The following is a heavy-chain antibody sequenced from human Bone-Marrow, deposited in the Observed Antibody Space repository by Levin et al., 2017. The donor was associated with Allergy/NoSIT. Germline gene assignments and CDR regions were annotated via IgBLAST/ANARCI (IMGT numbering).Heavy chain of an antibody. Sequence: GGSLRLSCAGSGFTFSDFYVTWIRQAPGKGLEWVSYISTNENVIYYADSVKGRFTISRDNANNSVYLQMNTLRGEDTAVYYCATGAISCPLYWGQGTLVTVSS. V-gene: IGHV3-11*01. CDR3: ATGAISCPLY. D-gene: IGHD2-2*01. CDR2: ISTNENVI. CDR1: GFTFSDFY. J-gene: IGHJ4*02.